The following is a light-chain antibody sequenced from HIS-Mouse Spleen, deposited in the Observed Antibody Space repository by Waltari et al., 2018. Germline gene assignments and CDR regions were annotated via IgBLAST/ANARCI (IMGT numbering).Light chain of an antibody. V-gene: IGLV3-25*03. CDR3: QSADSSGTGWV. CDR1: ALPNQY. Sequence: SYELTQPPSVSVSPGQTARITCSGDALPNQYAYWYQQKPGQAPVLVIYKDSERPSGIPGRVSGSSSGTTVTLTISGVQAEDEADYYCQSADSSGTGWVFGGGTKLTVL. J-gene: IGLJ3*02. CDR2: KDS.